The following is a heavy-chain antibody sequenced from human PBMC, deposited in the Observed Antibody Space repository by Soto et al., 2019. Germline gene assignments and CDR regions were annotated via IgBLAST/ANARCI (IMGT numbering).Heavy chain of an antibody. Sequence: SETLSLTCTVSGDSIISSDFYWGWVRQPPGKGLEWIGSIFYLGSSYYNPSLKSRVTMSADTSKNQFSLRLRSVTAADTALYFCARHSLALRKNNWFDPWGQGIMVTVSS. V-gene: IGHV4-39*01. D-gene: IGHD3-3*02. CDR3: ARHSLALRKNNWFDP. J-gene: IGHJ5*02. CDR2: IFYLGSS. CDR1: GDSIISSDFY.